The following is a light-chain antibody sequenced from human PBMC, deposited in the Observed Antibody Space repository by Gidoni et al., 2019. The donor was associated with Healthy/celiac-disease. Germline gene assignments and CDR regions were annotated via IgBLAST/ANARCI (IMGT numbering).Light chain of an antibody. V-gene: IGKV3-11*01. CDR1: QSVSSY. CDR3: QQRSNWPPLYT. CDR2: DAS. J-gene: IGKJ2*01. Sequence: EIVLTQSPATLSLSPGERATLSCRASQSVSSYLAWYQQKPGQAPRLLIYDASNRATGSPARFSGSGSGTDFTLTIISLEPEDFAVYYCQQRSNWPPLYTFGQGTKLEIK.